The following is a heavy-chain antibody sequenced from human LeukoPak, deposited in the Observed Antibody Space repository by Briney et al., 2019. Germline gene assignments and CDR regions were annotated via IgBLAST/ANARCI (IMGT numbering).Heavy chain of an antibody. Sequence: HRASVKVSCKASGGTFSSYAISWVRQAPGQGLEWMGGIIPIFGTANYAQKFQGRVTIITDESTSTAYMELSSLRSEDTAVYYCARDATVTTPRYRGWFDPWGQGTLVTVSS. CDR1: GGTFSSYA. V-gene: IGHV1-69*05. J-gene: IGHJ5*02. D-gene: IGHD4-11*01. CDR3: ARDATVTTPRYRGWFDP. CDR2: IIPIFGTA.